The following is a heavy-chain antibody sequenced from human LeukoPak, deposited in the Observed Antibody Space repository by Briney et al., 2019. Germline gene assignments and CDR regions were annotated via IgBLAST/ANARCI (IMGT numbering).Heavy chain of an antibody. CDR1: RFTFSTYG. CDR3: AKERGVSKPFDY. J-gene: IGHJ4*02. D-gene: IGHD2-8*02. Sequence: TGGSLRLSCAVSRFTFSTYGMNWVRQAPGKGLEWVSAISDNGERTYYADSVKGRFTISRDNSKSTLYLQMNSLRAEDTAVYYCAKERGVSKPFDYWGQGTLVTVSS. CDR2: ISDNGERT. V-gene: IGHV3-23*01.